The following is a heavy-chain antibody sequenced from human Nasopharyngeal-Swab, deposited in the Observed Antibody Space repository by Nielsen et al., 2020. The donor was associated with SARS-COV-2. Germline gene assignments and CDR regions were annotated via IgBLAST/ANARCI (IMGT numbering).Heavy chain of an antibody. CDR2: IYYGGST. J-gene: IGHJ6*02. Sequence: RQAPGKGLEWIGSIYYGGSTYYNPSLKSRVTISVDTSKNQFSLKLSSVTAADTAVYYCASGGVNANTIFGVVIPPLWYYYGMDVWGQGTTVTVSS. V-gene: IGHV4-39*07. D-gene: IGHD3-3*01. CDR3: ASGGVNANTIFGVVIPPLWYYYGMDV.